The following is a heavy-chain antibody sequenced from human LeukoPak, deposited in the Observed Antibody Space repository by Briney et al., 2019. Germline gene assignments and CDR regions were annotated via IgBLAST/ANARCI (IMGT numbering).Heavy chain of an antibody. J-gene: IGHJ6*02. CDR3: AKDTGVNYDILTGYYSGYYYYGMDV. CDR2: IRYDGSNK. CDR1: GFTFSSYG. Sequence: GGSLRLSCAASGFTFSSYGMHWVRQAPGKGLEWVAFIRYDGSNKYYADSVKGRFTLSRDNSKNTLYLQMNSLRAEDTAVYYCAKDTGVNYDILTGYYSGYYYYGMDVWGQGTTVTVSS. V-gene: IGHV3-30*02. D-gene: IGHD3-9*01.